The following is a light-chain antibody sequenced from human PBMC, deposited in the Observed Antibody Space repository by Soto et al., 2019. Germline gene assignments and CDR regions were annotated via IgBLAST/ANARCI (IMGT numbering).Light chain of an antibody. CDR3: QQFYTTLFT. CDR2: TAS. V-gene: IGKV1-39*01. Sequence: DIQLTQSPSSLSASVGDRVTITCRASQSIDNYLNWYQQKPGKAPKLLIYTASSLQSVVPSRFSGSGSGTDFTLTISSLQPEDFATYSCQQFYTTLFTFGPGTNVEI. J-gene: IGKJ3*01. CDR1: QSIDNY.